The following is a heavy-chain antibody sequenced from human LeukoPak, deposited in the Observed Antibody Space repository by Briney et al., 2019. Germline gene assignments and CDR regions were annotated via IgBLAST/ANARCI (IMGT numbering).Heavy chain of an antibody. CDR2: ISAYNGNT. J-gene: IGHJ6*02. V-gene: IGHV1-18*01. D-gene: IGHD3-3*01. CDR3: ARGRSTYCDFWSVVRGGEQNYGMDV. CDR1: GYTFTSYG. Sequence: ASVKVSCKASGYTFTSYGISWVRQAPGQGLEWMGWISAYNGNTNYAQKLQGRVTMTTDTSTSTAYMELSSLRSEDTAVYYCARGRSTYCDFWSVVRGGEQNYGMDVWGQGTTVTVSS.